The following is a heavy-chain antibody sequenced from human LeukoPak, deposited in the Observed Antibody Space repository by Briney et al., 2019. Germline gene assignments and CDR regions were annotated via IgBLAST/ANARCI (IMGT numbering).Heavy chain of an antibody. CDR1: GFTFSSYS. J-gene: IGHJ4*02. CDR3: ARDLYRIVVVPHYFDY. D-gene: IGHD3-22*01. V-gene: IGHV3-48*01. CDR2: ISSSSTTI. Sequence: GGSLRLSCAASGFTFSSYSMNWVRQAPGKGLECVSYISSSSTTIYYADSVKGRFTISRDNAKNSLYLQMNSLRAEDTAVYYCARDLYRIVVVPHYFDYWGQGTLVTVSS.